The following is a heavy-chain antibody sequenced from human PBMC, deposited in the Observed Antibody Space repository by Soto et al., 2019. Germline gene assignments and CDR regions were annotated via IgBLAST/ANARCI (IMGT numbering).Heavy chain of an antibody. J-gene: IGHJ4*02. CDR1: GYTFTSYA. D-gene: IGHD6-6*01. CDR3: ARDEYSSSSFHSRPDY. V-gene: IGHV1-3*01. Sequence: QVQLVQSGAEVKKPGASVKVSCKASGYTFTSYAMHWVRQAPGQRLEWMGWINAGNGNTKYSQKFQGRVTITRDTSASTAYMELSSLRSEDTAVYYCARDEYSSSSFHSRPDYWGQGTLVTVSS. CDR2: INAGNGNT.